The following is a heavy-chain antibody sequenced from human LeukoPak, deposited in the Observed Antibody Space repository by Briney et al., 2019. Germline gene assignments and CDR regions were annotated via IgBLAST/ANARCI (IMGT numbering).Heavy chain of an antibody. CDR3: TRVLRGMDV. CDR1: GFTIRTSS. CDR2: INSGSSTI. J-gene: IGHJ6*02. Sequence: GGSLRLSCVASGFTIRTSSMNWVRQAPGKGLEWVSYINSGSSTIFYADSVKGRFTISRDNAKNSLYLQMNSLRHEDTAVYYCTRVLRGMDVWGQGTTVTASS. V-gene: IGHV3-48*02.